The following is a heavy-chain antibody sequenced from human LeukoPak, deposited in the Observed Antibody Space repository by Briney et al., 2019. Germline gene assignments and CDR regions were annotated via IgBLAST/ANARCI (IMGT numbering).Heavy chain of an antibody. Sequence: PSETLSLTCTVSGGSISPYYWSWIRQTPGKGLEWIGYILYSGTTTNYNPSLKSRATISVDTSKNQFSLKLSSATAADTAVYYCARVGDWNDLVYWGQGTLVTVSS. J-gene: IGHJ4*02. CDR2: ILYSGTTT. V-gene: IGHV4-59*01. CDR1: GGSISPYY. CDR3: ARVGDWNDLVY. D-gene: IGHD1-1*01.